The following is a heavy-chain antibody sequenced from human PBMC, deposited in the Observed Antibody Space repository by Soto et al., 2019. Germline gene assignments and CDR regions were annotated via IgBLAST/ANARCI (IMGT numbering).Heavy chain of an antibody. Sequence: QVQLVQSGAEVKKPGSSVKVSCKASGGTFSSYAISWVRQAPGQGLEWMGGIIPIFGTANYAQKFQGRVTITADESTSTAYMERSSLRSEDTAVYYCASAIPTGSLYYYYDMDVWGQGTTVTVSS. D-gene: IGHD1-1*01. CDR2: IIPIFGTA. J-gene: IGHJ6*02. CDR3: ASAIPTGSLYYYYDMDV. V-gene: IGHV1-69*01. CDR1: GGTFSSYA.